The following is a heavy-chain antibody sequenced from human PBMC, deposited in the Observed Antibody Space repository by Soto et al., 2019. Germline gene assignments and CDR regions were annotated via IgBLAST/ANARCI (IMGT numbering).Heavy chain of an antibody. CDR2: IYSSGST. V-gene: IGHV4-59*01. D-gene: IGHD4-17*01. J-gene: IGHJ6*01. Sequence: SETLSLTGTVSGGSISNYYWSWIWQPPGEGLEWIGYIYSSGSTNDNPSLKSRVTISIDTSKNQFSLKLRSVSAADTAVYYCARDYPYFTVTSSGGMDVWGQGTTVTVSS. CDR1: GGSISNYY. CDR3: ARDYPYFTVTSSGGMDV.